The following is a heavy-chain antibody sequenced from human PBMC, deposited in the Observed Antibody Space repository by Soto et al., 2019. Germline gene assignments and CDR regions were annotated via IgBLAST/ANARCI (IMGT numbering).Heavy chain of an antibody. CDR1: GYSFTSYW. J-gene: IGHJ6*01. Sequence: PGESLKISCKGSGYSFTSYWISWVRQMPVKGLEWMGIIYPGDSNTRYSPSLQGQVTISVDKSISTAYLQWSSLKATDTAMYYCARHAYDFWSGHPNPRYYYGMDVWGQGTTVTVSS. CDR2: IYPGDSNT. D-gene: IGHD3-3*01. CDR3: ARHAYDFWSGHPNPRYYYGMDV. V-gene: IGHV5-51*01.